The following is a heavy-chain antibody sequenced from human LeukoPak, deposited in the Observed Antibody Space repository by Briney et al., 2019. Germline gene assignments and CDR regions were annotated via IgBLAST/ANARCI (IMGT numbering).Heavy chain of an antibody. CDR2: IYHSGST. J-gene: IGHJ4*02. CDR1: GYSISSGYY. D-gene: IGHD2-2*01. V-gene: IGHV4-38-2*02. Sequence: PSETLSLTCTVSGYSISSGYYWGWIRQPPGKGLEWIGSIYHSGSTYYNPSLKSRVTISVDTSKNQFSLKLSSVTAPDTAVYYCAAYCSSTSCYRTIGYWGQGTLVTVSS. CDR3: AAYCSSTSCYRTIGY.